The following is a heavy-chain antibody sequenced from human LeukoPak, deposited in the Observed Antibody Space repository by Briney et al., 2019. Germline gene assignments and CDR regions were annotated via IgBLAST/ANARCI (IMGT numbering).Heavy chain of an antibody. CDR2: IRSKTEGGTT. Sequence: GGSLRLSCAASRSTLSNAWMSWVRQAPGKGLEWVGRIRSKTEGGTTEYAAPVKGRFTISRDDTKNTLYLQMYSLKTEDTAVYYCTKYYYYSSGFYYHYDYWGQGTLVTVSS. D-gene: IGHD3-22*01. V-gene: IGHV3-15*01. CDR3: TKYYYYSSGFYYHYDY. J-gene: IGHJ4*02. CDR1: RSTLSNAW.